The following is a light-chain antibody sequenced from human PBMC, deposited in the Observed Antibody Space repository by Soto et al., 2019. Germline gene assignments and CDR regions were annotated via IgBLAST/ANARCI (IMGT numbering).Light chain of an antibody. CDR3: QQYGSSPIT. CDR1: QSVSSGY. V-gene: IGKV3-20*01. CDR2: GAS. Sequence: EIVLTQSPGTLSLSPGERATLSCRASQSVSSGYLAWYQQKPGQAPRLLIYGASSRATGIPDRFSGSGSGTDFTLTISRLEPEDFVVYYCQQYGSSPITFGPGTKVDIK. J-gene: IGKJ3*01.